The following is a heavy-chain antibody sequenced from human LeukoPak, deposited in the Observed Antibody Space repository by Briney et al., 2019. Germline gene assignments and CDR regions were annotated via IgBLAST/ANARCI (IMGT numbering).Heavy chain of an antibody. Sequence: AAIQVSRKACVCTLTDYYMHGVGQAPGQEVAWVGWINPNSGGTNYAQKFQGRVTMSRDTSISTAYMELSRLRADDTAVYYCARGRRLFFGMVTDAFDIWGQGTMVTVSS. J-gene: IGHJ3*02. CDR3: ARGRRLFFGMVTDAFDI. CDR1: VCTLTDYY. V-gene: IGHV1-2*02. D-gene: IGHD3-3*01. CDR2: INPNSGGT.